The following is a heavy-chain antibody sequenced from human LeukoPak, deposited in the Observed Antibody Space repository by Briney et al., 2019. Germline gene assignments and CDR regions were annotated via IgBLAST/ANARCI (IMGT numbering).Heavy chain of an antibody. CDR3: ARASQWLRYFDY. D-gene: IGHD6-19*01. V-gene: IGHV4-59*01. Sequence: SETLSLTCTVSGGSISSYYWSWIRQPPGKGLEWIGYIYYSGRTNYNPSLKSRVTISVDTSKNQFSLKLSSVTAADTAVYYCARASQWLRYFDYWGQGTLVTVSS. CDR2: IYYSGRT. J-gene: IGHJ4*02. CDR1: GGSISSYY.